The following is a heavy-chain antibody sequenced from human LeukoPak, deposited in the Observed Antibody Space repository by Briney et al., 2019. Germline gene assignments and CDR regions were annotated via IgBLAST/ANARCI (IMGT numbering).Heavy chain of an antibody. D-gene: IGHD3-22*01. V-gene: IGHV3-30*02. CDR1: GFTFSSYG. Sequence: GGSLRLSCAASGFTFSSYGMHWVRQAPGKGLEWVAFIGYDGSNKYYADSVKGRFTISRDNSKNTLYLQMSSLRAEDAAVYYCAKDRHDSSGFYLDYWGQGILVTVSS. J-gene: IGHJ4*02. CDR3: AKDRHDSSGFYLDY. CDR2: IGYDGSNK.